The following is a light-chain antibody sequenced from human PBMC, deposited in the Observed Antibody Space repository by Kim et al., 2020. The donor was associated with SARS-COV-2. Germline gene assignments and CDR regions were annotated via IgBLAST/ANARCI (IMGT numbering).Light chain of an antibody. CDR1: SSNTGRNY. J-gene: IGLJ1*01. Sequence: TPGQNVTISCSGSSSNTGRNYVFWYQQLPGTAPKLLIYSNDQRTSGVPDRFSGSKSGTSASLAISGLRSDDEADYFCATWDDSLKVFGTGTKVTVL. V-gene: IGLV1-47*01. CDR3: ATWDDSLKV. CDR2: SND.